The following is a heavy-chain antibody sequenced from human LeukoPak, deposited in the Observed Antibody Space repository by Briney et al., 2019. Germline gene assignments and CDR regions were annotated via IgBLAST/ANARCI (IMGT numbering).Heavy chain of an antibody. Sequence: PGGSLRLSCVASGFTFNSYTLHWVRQAPGKGLEWVAVMSYDGSHKFHADSVKGRFTISRDNSKNTLYLQMNSLRAEDTAVYYCVKDLGRYRNNCFDYWGQGTLVTVSS. CDR3: VKDLGRYRNNCFDY. V-gene: IGHV3-30*04. CDR1: GFTFNSYT. J-gene: IGHJ4*02. CDR2: MSYDGSHK. D-gene: IGHD1-26*01.